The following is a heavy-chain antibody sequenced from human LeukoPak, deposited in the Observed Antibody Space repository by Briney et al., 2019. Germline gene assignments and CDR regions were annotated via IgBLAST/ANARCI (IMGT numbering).Heavy chain of an antibody. V-gene: IGHV3-66*01. CDR1: GFAVSSHY. CDR2: IYNDGST. CDR3: ARDSYSRY. Sequence: GGSLRLSCAASGFAVSSHYMNWVRQAPGRGLEWVSVIYNDGSTYYADSVKGRFTISRDTSKNTLYLQMNSPRAEDTAIYYCARDSYSRYWGQGTLVSVSS. J-gene: IGHJ4*02. D-gene: IGHD3-16*01.